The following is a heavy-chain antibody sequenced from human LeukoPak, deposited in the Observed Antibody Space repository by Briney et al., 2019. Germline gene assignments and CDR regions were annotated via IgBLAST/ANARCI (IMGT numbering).Heavy chain of an antibody. Sequence: GGSLRLSCAASGFTFSNAWMSWVRQAPGKGLEWVGRIKSKTDGGTTDYAAPVKGRFTISRDDSKNTLYLQMNSLRAEDTAIYYCVKIHDTNGGSPYHFDSWGQGTLVTVSS. CDR1: GFTFSNAW. CDR3: VKIHDTNGGSPYHFDS. J-gene: IGHJ4*02. D-gene: IGHD2-8*01. CDR2: IKSKTDGGTT. V-gene: IGHV3-15*01.